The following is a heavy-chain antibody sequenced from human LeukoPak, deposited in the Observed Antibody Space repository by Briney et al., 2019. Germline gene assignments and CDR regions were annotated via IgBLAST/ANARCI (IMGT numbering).Heavy chain of an antibody. J-gene: IGHJ4*02. CDR1: GDSVSSNSAA. CDR2: TYYRSKWYN. CDR3: ARGGRVPMQLAKSYFDY. D-gene: IGHD6-6*01. V-gene: IGHV6-1*01. Sequence: SQTLSLTCAISGDSVSSNSAAWNWIRQSPSRGLEWLGRTYYRSKWYNDYAVSVESRITINPDTSKNQFSLQLNSVTPEDTAVYYCARGGRVPMQLAKSYFDYWGQGTLVTVSS.